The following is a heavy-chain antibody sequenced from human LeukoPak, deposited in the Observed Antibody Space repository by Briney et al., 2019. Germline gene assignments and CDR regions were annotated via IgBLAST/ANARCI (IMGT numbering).Heavy chain of an antibody. D-gene: IGHD6-13*01. CDR2: INPYSGGT. CDR3: ARGVXTYSSSWYPFDY. Sequence: GASVKVSCKASGYTFTGYYMHWVRQAPGQGLEWMGWINPYSGGTNYAQKFQGRVTMTRDTSISTAYMELSRLRSDDTAVYYCARGVXTYSSSWYPFDYWGQGTLVTVSS. V-gene: IGHV1-2*02. J-gene: IGHJ4*02. CDR1: GYTFTGYY.